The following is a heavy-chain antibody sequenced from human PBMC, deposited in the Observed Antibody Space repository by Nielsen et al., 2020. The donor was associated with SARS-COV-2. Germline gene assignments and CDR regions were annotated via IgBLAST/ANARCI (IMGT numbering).Heavy chain of an antibody. J-gene: IGHJ6*02. CDR3: ARERITGTTWGVGYYYYGMDV. CDR1: GGTFSSYA. Sequence: SVKVSCKASGGTFSSYAISWVRQAPGQGLEWMGGIIPIFGTANYAQKFQGRVTITADESTSTAYMELSSLRSEDTAVYYCARERITGTTWGVGYYYYGMDVWGQGTTVTVSS. V-gene: IGHV1-69*13. CDR2: IIPIFGTA. D-gene: IGHD1-7*01.